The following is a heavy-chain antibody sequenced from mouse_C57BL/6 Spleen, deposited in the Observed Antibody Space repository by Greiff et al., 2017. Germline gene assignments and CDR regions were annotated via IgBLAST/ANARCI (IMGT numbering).Heavy chain of an antibody. V-gene: IGHV1-69*01. CDR2: IDPSDSYT. J-gene: IGHJ2*01. CDR1: GYTFTSYW. D-gene: IGHD1-1*01. Sequence: VQLQQPGAELVMPGASVKLSCKASGYTFTSYWMHWVKQRPGQGLEWIGEIDPSDSYTNYNQKFKGKSTLTVDKSSSTAYMQRSSLTSEDSAVYYCARRAVVATDYFDYWGQGTTLTVSS. CDR3: ARRAVVATDYFDY.